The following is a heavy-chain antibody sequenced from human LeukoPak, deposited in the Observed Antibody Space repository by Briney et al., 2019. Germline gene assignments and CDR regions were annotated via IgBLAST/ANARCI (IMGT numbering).Heavy chain of an antibody. CDR3: ARWRGVVPAAMVYYYYGMDV. Sequence: PGGSLRLSCAASGFTFSYYSMNWVRQAPGKGLEWVSSISSGSTYIYYADSVKGRFTISRDNAKNSLYLQMNSLRAEDTAVYYCARWRGVVPAAMVYYYYGMDVWGQGTTVTVSS. CDR1: GFTFSYYS. D-gene: IGHD2-2*01. V-gene: IGHV3-21*01. J-gene: IGHJ6*02. CDR2: ISSGSTYI.